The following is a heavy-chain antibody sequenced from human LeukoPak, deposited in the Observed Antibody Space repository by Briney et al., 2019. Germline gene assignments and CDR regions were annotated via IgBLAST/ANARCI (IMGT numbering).Heavy chain of an antibody. V-gene: IGHV3-21*01. CDR1: GFTFSNGW. CDR2: ISSSSSYI. Sequence: PGGSLRLSCAASGFTFSNGWMNWVRQAPGKGLEWVSSISSSSSYIYYADSVKGRFTISRDNAKNSLYLQMNSLRAEDTAVYYCARDQRLTLGVDDYWGQGTLVTVSS. J-gene: IGHJ4*02. D-gene: IGHD1-14*01. CDR3: ARDQRLTLGVDDY.